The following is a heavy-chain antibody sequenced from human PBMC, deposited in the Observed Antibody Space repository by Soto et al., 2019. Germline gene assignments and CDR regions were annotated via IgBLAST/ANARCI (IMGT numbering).Heavy chain of an antibody. CDR3: ARTSDRLGDIVVVPAAFDY. D-gene: IGHD2-2*01. J-gene: IGHJ4*02. CDR1: GYSFTSYW. Sequence: GESLKISCKGSGYSFTSYWIGWVRQMPGKGLEWMGIIYPGDSDTRYSPSFQGQVTISADKSISTAYLQWSSLKASDTAMYYCARTSDRLGDIVVVPAAFDYWGQGTLVTVSS. CDR2: IYPGDSDT. V-gene: IGHV5-51*01.